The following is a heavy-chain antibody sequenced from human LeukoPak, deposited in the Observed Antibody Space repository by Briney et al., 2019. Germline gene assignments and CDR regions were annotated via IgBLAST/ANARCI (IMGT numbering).Heavy chain of an antibody. Sequence: SETLSLTCAVYGGSFSGYYWSWIRQPPGKGLEGIGEINHSGSTNYNPSLKSRVTISVDTSKNQFSLKLSSVTAADTAVYYCARDRIVVVAATPNTGYYFDYWGQGTLVTVSS. CDR3: ARDRIVVVAATPNTGYYFDY. V-gene: IGHV4-34*01. CDR1: GGSFSGYY. J-gene: IGHJ4*02. D-gene: IGHD2-15*01. CDR2: INHSGST.